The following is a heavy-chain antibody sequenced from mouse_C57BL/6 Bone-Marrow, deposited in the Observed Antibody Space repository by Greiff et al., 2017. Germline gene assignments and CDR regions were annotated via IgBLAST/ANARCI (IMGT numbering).Heavy chain of an antibody. J-gene: IGHJ4*01. CDR3: ASSLYYYDNSYVDY. CDR2: IYPGDGDT. V-gene: IGHV1-80*01. D-gene: IGHD1-1*01. Sequence: QVQLQQSGAELVKPGASVKISCKASGYAFSSYWMNWVKQRPGKGLEWIGQIYPGDGDTNYNGKFKGKATLNADKSSSTAYMQLSSLTSEDSAVYFCASSLYYYDNSYVDYWGQGASVTVSS. CDR1: GYAFSSYW.